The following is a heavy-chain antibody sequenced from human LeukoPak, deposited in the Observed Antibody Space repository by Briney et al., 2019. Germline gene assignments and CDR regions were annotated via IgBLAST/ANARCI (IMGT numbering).Heavy chain of an antibody. CDR2: IYTSGST. Sequence: SETLSHTCTVSGGSISSYYWSWIRQPAGKGLEWIGLIYTSGSTNYNPSLKSRVTMSVDTSKNQFSLKLSSVTAAYTAVYYCARGQRGSYYYYYMDVWGKGTTVTVSS. CDR3: ARGQRGSYYYYYMDV. CDR1: GGSISSYY. V-gene: IGHV4-4*07. J-gene: IGHJ6*03.